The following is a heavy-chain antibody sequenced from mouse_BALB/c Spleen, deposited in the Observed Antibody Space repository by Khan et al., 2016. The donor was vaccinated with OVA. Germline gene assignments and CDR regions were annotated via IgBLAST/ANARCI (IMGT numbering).Heavy chain of an antibody. CDR1: GYTFTTAG. J-gene: IGHJ4*01. D-gene: IGHD2-14*01. V-gene: IGHV9-4*02. Sequence: QIQLVQSGPELKKPGETVRISCKASGYTFTTAGIQWVQKMPGKGLKWIGWINTHSGVPKYAEDFKGRFAFSLEISVNTAYLQITNLKNDDTATDFWAREGAAYDRNDGDAMEYWGQGTSVTVSS. CDR2: INTHSGVP. CDR3: AREGAAYDRNDGDAMEY.